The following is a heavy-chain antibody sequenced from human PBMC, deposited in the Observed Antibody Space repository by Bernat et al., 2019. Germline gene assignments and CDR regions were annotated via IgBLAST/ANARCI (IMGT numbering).Heavy chain of an antibody. V-gene: IGHV1-18*01. CDR1: GYTFTSDG. Sequence: GAGGEEPGASVRVCCKASGYTFTSDGISWVRQAPGQGLEWMGWISAYNGNTNYAQKLQGRVTMTTDTSTSTAYMELRSLRSDDTAVYYCAGGHSGYDNWFDPWGQGTLVTVSS. CDR2: ISAYNGNT. J-gene: IGHJ5*02. D-gene: IGHD5-12*01. CDR3: AGGHSGYDNWFDP.